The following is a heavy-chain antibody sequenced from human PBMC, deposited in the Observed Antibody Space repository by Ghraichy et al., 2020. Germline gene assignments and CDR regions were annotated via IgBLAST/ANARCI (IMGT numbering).Heavy chain of an antibody. CDR2: ISSSSSTI. CDR3: AHLSSSDPYYYYGMDV. J-gene: IGHJ6*02. D-gene: IGHD2-2*01. Sequence: GGSLRLSCAASGFTFSSYSMNWVRQAPGKGLEWVSYISSSSSTIYYADSVKGRFTISRDNAKNSLYLQMNSLRDEDTAVYYCAHLSSSDPYYYYGMDVWGQGTTVTVSS. V-gene: IGHV3-48*02. CDR1: GFTFSSYS.